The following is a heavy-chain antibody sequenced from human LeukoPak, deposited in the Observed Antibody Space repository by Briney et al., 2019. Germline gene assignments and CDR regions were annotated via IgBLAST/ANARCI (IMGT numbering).Heavy chain of an antibody. J-gene: IGHJ3*02. V-gene: IGHV3-48*04. D-gene: IGHD2-15*01. CDR1: GFTISTYW. CDR2: ISSSGSTI. CDR3: ARDCGGGSCYGPYDAFDI. Sequence: GGSLRLSCAASGFTISTYWMHWVRQAPGKGLEWVSYISSSGSTIYYADSVKGRFTISRDNAKNSLYLQMNSLRAEDTAVYYCARDCGGGSCYGPYDAFDIWGQGTMVTVSS.